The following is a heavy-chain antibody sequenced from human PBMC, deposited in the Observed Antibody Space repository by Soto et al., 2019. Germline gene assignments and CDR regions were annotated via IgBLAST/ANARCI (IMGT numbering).Heavy chain of an antibody. CDR3: TRMRAAGYYGMDV. CDR1: GFTFGDYA. CDR2: IRSKAYGGTT. V-gene: IGHV3-49*03. Sequence: GGSLRLSCTASGFTFGDYAMSWFRQAPGKGLEWVGFIRSKAYGGTTEYAASVKGRFTISRDDSKSIAYLQMNSLKTEDTAVYYCTRMRAAGYYGMDVWGQGTTVTVSS. D-gene: IGHD6-25*01. J-gene: IGHJ6*02.